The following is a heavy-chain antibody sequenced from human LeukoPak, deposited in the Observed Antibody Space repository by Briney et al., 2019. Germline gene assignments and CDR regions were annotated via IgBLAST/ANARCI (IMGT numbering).Heavy chain of an antibody. D-gene: IGHD6-19*01. V-gene: IGHV3-7*01. CDR1: GFTFSNAW. CDR3: ARVARGSGALGY. CDR2: IKQDGSEK. J-gene: IGHJ4*02. Sequence: GGSLRLTCAVSGFTFSNAWMSWVRQAPGKGLEWVANIKQDGSEKYYVDSVKGRFTISRDNAKNSLYLQMNSLRAEDTAVYYCARVARGSGALGYWGQGTLVTVSS.